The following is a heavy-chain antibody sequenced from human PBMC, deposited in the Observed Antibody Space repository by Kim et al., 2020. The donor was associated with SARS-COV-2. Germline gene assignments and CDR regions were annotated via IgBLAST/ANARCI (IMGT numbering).Heavy chain of an antibody. CDR2: IYPGDSDT. Sequence: GESLKISCKGSGYSFTSYWIGWVRQMPGKGLEWMGIIYPGDSDTRYSPSFQGQVTISADKSISTAYLQWSSLKASDTAMYYCARGVSDSGSYYGADDAFDIWGQGTMVTVSS. CDR1: GYSFTSYW. D-gene: IGHD1-26*01. J-gene: IGHJ3*02. V-gene: IGHV5-51*01. CDR3: ARGVSDSGSYYGADDAFDI.